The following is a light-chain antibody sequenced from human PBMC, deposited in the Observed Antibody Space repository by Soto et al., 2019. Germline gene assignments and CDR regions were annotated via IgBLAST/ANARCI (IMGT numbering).Light chain of an antibody. CDR2: DVS. CDR3: SSYTSSSTYV. CDR1: SRDVGGYNY. J-gene: IGLJ1*01. Sequence: LTQPASVSGCPGQSITISCPGTSRDVGGYNYVSWYQQHPGKAPKLMIYDVSNRPSGVSNRFSGSKSGNTASLTISGLQAEDEADYYCSSYTSSSTYVFGTGTKVTVL. V-gene: IGLV2-14*01.